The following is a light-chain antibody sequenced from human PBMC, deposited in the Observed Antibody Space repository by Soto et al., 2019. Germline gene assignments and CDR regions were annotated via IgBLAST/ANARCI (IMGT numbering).Light chain of an antibody. Sequence: DIQMTQSPSSLSASVGYRVTITCRASQSVSTSLNWYQQQPGKAPKLLIYTASSLQSGVPSRFSGSGSGTDFTLTISSLQPEDFAIYYCQQSNTTPRTFGQGTKLEIK. J-gene: IGKJ2*01. CDR1: QSVSTS. CDR3: QQSNTTPRT. V-gene: IGKV1-39*01. CDR2: TAS.